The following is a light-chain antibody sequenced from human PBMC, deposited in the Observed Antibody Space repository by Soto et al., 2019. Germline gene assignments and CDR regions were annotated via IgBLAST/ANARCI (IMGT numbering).Light chain of an antibody. J-gene: IGLJ2*01. V-gene: IGLV2-8*01. CDR2: EVS. CDR3: SSFDGNNHLV. CDR1: SSDVGGYNY. Sequence: QSALTQPPSASGSPGQSVTISCTGTSSDVGGYNYVSWYQQHPGKAPKLMISEVSKRPSGVPDRFSGSKSGNTASLTVSGIQAEDEADYYCSSFDGNNHLVFGGGTKLTVL.